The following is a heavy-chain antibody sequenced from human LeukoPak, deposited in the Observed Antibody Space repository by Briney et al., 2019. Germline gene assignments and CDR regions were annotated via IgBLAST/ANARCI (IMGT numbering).Heavy chain of an antibody. Sequence: PGGSLRLSCAASGFAFNTYGMTWVRQAPGKGLEWVSGISVGGNNKYYADSVKGRFTISRDNSKNTLYLQMNSLRAEDTAVYYCAKGQGSGSYYPTPFDYWGQGTLVTVSS. CDR2: ISVGGNNK. J-gene: IGHJ4*02. D-gene: IGHD1-26*01. CDR1: GFAFNTYG. CDR3: AKGQGSGSYYPTPFDY. V-gene: IGHV3-23*01.